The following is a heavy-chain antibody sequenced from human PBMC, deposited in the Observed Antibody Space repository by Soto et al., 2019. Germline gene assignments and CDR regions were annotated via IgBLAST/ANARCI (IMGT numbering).Heavy chain of an antibody. CDR1: GGSISRGGYY. CDR2: IYYSGST. V-gene: IGHV4-31*03. D-gene: IGHD6-13*01. J-gene: IGHJ5*02. Sequence: SSETLSLTRTVSGGSISRGGYYWSWIRQHPGKGLEWIGYIYYSGSTYYNPSLKSRVTISVDTSKNQFSLKLSSVTAADTAVYYCARVFSDSSSFFDPWGQGTLVTVPS. CDR3: ARVFSDSSSFFDP.